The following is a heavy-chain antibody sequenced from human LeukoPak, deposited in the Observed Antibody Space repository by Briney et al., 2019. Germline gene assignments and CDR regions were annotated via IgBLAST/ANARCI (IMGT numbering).Heavy chain of an antibody. CDR1: GGSFSGYY. D-gene: IGHD3-22*01. CDR2: INHSGST. V-gene: IGHV4-34*01. J-gene: IGHJ3*02. CDR3: ARESYYDSSGYSHDAFDI. Sequence: KPSETLSLTCAVYGGSFSGYYWSWIRQPPGKGLEWIGEINHSGSTNYNPSLKSRVTISVDTSKNQFSVKLSSVTAADTAVYYCARESYYDSSGYSHDAFDIWGQGTMVTVSS.